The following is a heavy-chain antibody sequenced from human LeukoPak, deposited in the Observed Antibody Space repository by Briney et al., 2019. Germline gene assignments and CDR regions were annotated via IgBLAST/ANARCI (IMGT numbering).Heavy chain of an antibody. Sequence: QPGGSLRLSCAASGFTFSSYGMHWVRQAPGKGLEWVAVISYDGSNKYYADSVKGRFTISRDNSKNTLYLQMNSLRAEDTAVYYCAKDLRYFDSTPDYWGLGTLVTVSS. V-gene: IGHV3-30*18. CDR2: ISYDGSNK. CDR3: AKDLRYFDSTPDY. J-gene: IGHJ4*02. CDR1: GFTFSSYG. D-gene: IGHD3-9*01.